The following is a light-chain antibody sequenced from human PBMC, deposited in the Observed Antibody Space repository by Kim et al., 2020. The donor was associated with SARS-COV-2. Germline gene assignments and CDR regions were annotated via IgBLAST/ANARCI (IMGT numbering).Light chain of an antibody. J-gene: IGLJ1*01. CDR1: HFGDHY. CDR3: QVWDTTTVHFV. CDR2: FDT. Sequence: SYELTQPPSLSVSPGQTASITCSGDHFGDHYAPWYQQKPGQSPVLVIYFDTDRPSGIPERFSGSNSGNTATLTISRIQTLDEADYYCQVWDTTTVHFVFG. V-gene: IGLV3-1*01.